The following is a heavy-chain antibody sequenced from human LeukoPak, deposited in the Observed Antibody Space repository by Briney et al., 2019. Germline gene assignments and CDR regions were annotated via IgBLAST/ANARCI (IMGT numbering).Heavy chain of an antibody. CDR1: GFTLSSYG. J-gene: IGHJ2*01. Sequence: GGSLRLSCAASGFTLSSYGMHWVRQAPGKGLEWVAFIRYDGSNKYYADSVKGRFTISRDNSKNTLYLQMNSLRAEDTAVYYCARRGSRWYWYFDLWGRGTLVTVSS. CDR3: ARRGSRWYWYFDL. V-gene: IGHV3-30*02. CDR2: IRYDGSNK. D-gene: IGHD6-13*01.